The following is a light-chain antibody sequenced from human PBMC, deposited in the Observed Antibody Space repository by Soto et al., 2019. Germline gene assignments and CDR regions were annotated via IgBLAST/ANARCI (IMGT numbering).Light chain of an antibody. CDR3: QHRYSSPPWT. CDR1: QTISTF. CDR2: RAS. J-gene: IGKJ1*01. Sequence: DIQMTQSPASLSASVGDRVTISCRASQTISTFLNWYQQKPGTAPRLLIYRASSVQSGVPPRFSGSRSGRDFTLTISSLRPEDIATYFCQHRYSSPPWTFGQGTKVEV. V-gene: IGKV1-39*01.